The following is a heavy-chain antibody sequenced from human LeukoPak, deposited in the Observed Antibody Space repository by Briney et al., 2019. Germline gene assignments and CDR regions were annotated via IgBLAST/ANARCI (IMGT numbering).Heavy chain of an antibody. J-gene: IGHJ4*02. D-gene: IGHD2-15*01. CDR3: ARQTPYLYFDN. CDR2: IYYSGSS. V-gene: IGHV4-59*08. CDR1: GGSISSYY. Sequence: SETLSLTCTVSGGSISSYYWSWIRQPPGKGLEWIGYIYYSGSSNYNPSLKSRVTISVDTSKNQISLKVSSVTAADTAVYYCARQTPYLYFDNWGQGTLVTVSS.